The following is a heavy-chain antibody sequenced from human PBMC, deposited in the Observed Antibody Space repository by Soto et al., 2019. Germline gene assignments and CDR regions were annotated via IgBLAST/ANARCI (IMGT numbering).Heavy chain of an antibody. CDR3: ARDHYYGSGSYYKVYYYYMDV. D-gene: IGHD3-10*01. CDR1: GFTFSSYW. Sequence: WRSLRLSYAASGFTFSSYWMHWVRQAPGKGLVWVSRINSDGSSTSYADSVKGRFTISRDNAKNTLYLQMNSLRAEDTAVYYCARDHYYGSGSYYKVYYYYMDVWGKGTTVTVSS. J-gene: IGHJ6*03. CDR2: INSDGSST. V-gene: IGHV3-74*01.